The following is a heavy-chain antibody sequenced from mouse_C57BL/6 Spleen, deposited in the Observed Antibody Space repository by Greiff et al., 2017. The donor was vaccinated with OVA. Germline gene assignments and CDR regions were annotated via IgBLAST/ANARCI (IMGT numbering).Heavy chain of an antibody. CDR1: GFTFSSYA. J-gene: IGHJ2*01. D-gene: IGHD1-1*01. V-gene: IGHV5-4*01. CDR2: ISDGGSYT. Sequence: EVNVVESGGGLVKPGGSLKLSCAASGFTFSSYAMSWVRQTPEKRLEWVATISDGGSYTYYPDNVKGRFTISRDNAKNNLYLQMSHLKSEDTAMYYCARDGTSTVVASYYLDYWGQGTTLTVSS. CDR3: ARDGTSTVVASYYLDY.